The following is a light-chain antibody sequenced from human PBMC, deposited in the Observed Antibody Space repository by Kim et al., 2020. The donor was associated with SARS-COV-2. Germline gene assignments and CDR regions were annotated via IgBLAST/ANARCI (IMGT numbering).Light chain of an antibody. CDR2: DTS. CDR1: QSVTSSN. V-gene: IGKV3-11*01. CDR3: QQRSSWPPYT. J-gene: IGKJ2*01. Sequence: SPGEGATRSCRPSQSVTSSNLAWYQQKPGQAPRLIIYDTSKRATDIPARFTGSGSGTDFTLTISSLEPEDFAVYYCQQRSSWPPYTFGQGTKLEI.